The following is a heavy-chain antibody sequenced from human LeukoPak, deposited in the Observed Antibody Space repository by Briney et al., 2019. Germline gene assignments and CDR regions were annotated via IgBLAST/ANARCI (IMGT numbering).Heavy chain of an antibody. CDR2: ISGSAVST. CDR3: AKLREWELPDLFDY. Sequence: GRSLRLSCAASGLTFSSYGMSWVRQAPGKGLEWVSAISGSAVSTYYADSVKGRFTISRDNSKNTLYLQMNSLRAEDTAVYYCAKLREWELPDLFDYWGQGTLVTVSS. CDR1: GLTFSSYG. V-gene: IGHV3-23*01. J-gene: IGHJ4*02. D-gene: IGHD1-26*01.